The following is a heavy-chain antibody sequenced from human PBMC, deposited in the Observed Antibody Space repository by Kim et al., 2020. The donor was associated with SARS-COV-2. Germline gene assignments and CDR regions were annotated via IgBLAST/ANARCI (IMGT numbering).Heavy chain of an antibody. CDR1: GGTFSSYA. V-gene: IGHV1-69*13. J-gene: IGHJ6*02. Sequence: SVKVSCKASGGTFSSYAISWVRQAPGQGLEWMGGIIPIFGTANYAQKFQGRVTITADESTSTAYMELSSLRSEDTAVYYCASCSTAPSYYYDSSGYYSIGMDVWGQGTTVTVSS. D-gene: IGHD3-22*01. CDR3: ASCSTAPSYYYDSSGYYSIGMDV. CDR2: IIPIFGTA.